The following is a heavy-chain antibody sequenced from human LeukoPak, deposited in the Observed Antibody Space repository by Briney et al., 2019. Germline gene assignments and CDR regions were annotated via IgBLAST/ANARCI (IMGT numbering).Heavy chain of an antibody. CDR2: TSYDGTAI. CDR1: GFTFSNDA. V-gene: IGHV3-30*14. J-gene: IGHJ4*02. D-gene: IGHD3-3*01. CDR3: ARALRGVFDY. Sequence: GGSLRLSCAGSGFTFSNDAMHWVRQAPGKGLEWVAVTSYDGTAIYYADSVKGRFTISRDNSKNTLYLQMNSLRAEDTAVYYCARALRGVFDYWGQGTLVTVSS.